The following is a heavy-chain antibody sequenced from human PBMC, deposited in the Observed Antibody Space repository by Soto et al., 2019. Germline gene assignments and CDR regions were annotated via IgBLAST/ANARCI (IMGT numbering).Heavy chain of an antibody. J-gene: IGHJ4*02. CDR1: GFTFNTYS. CDR2: INGGGSTI. D-gene: IGHD3-10*01. CDR3: ARGVHGSGAYYPQPFDY. Sequence: PGGSLRLSCVASGFTFNTYSMNWVRQAPGKGLEWLSYINGGGSTIYYAESVKGRFTISRDNAKNSLYLQMNSLRAEDTAVCYCARGVHGSGAYYPQPFDYCGQGTLLTVSS. V-gene: IGHV3-48*01.